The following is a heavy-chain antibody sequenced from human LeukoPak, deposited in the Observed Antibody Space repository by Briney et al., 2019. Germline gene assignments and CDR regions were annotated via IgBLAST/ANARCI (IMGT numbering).Heavy chain of an antibody. CDR2: ISSSSSYI. Sequence: GSLRLSCAASGFTFSSYSMNWVRQAPGKGLEWVSSISSSSSYIYYADSVKGRFTISRDNAKNSLYLQMNSLRAEDTAVYYCARDLEYYGSGSYFDYWGQGTLVTVSS. CDR1: GFTFSSYS. V-gene: IGHV3-21*01. D-gene: IGHD3-10*01. CDR3: ARDLEYYGSGSYFDY. J-gene: IGHJ4*02.